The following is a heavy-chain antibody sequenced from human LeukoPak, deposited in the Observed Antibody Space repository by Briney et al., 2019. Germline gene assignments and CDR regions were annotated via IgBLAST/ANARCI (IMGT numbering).Heavy chain of an antibody. V-gene: IGHV4-59*01. D-gene: IGHD1-1*01. CDR2: IYYSGSN. J-gene: IGHJ6*03. Sequence: RASETLSLTCTVSGGSISSYYWSWIRQPPGKGLEWIGYIYYSGSNNYNPSLKSRVTISVDTSKNQFSLKLSSVTAADTAVYYCARDRYGERPYYYMDVWGKGTTVTVSS. CDR3: ARDRYGERPYYYMDV. CDR1: GGSISSYY.